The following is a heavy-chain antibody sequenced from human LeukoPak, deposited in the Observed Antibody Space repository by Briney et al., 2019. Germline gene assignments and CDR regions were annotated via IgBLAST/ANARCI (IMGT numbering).Heavy chain of an antibody. J-gene: IGHJ3*02. CDR3: ARLRTRLGYTFDI. V-gene: IGHV3-7*01. CDR1: GFTFSSYC. D-gene: IGHD2-2*02. CDR2: IKLHGSAV. Sequence: GGSLRLSCAASGFTFSSYCMSWVRQAPGMGLEWVATIKLHGSAVSHVDAVTGRFTISRDNAKNSLYLQMTRLSAKPTAVYSCARLRTRLGYTFDIWGRGTMVTVSS.